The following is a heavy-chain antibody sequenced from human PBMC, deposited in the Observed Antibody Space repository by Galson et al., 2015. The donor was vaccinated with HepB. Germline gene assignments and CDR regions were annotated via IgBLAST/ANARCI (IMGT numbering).Heavy chain of an antibody. CDR1: GFRFNVYD. CDR3: AKGAYMSSYSLYGMDA. Sequence: SLRLSCAVSGFRFNVYDINWVRQAPGKGLEWVSGITNSGSRTYYAESGKGRFTISRDNSKNTVFLQMSSLRAEDTAIYYCAKGAYMSSYSLYGMDAWGQGTTVIVSS. J-gene: IGHJ6*02. V-gene: IGHV3-23*05. CDR2: ITNSGSRT. D-gene: IGHD6-6*01.